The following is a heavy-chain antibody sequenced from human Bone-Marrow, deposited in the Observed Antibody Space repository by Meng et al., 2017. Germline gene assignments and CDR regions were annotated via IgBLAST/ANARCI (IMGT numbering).Heavy chain of an antibody. J-gene: IGHJ6*02. D-gene: IGHD5-24*01. Sequence: AGSLRLSCTVSGYSISSGYYWGWIRQPPGKGLEWIGSIYHSGSTYYNLSLKSRVTISVDTSKNQFSLKLSSVTAADTAVYYCARDGDGYNSPFYYYYYGMDVWGQGTTVTVSS. CDR1: GYSISSGYY. V-gene: IGHV4-38-2*02. CDR2: IYHSGST. CDR3: ARDGDGYNSPFYYYYYGMDV.